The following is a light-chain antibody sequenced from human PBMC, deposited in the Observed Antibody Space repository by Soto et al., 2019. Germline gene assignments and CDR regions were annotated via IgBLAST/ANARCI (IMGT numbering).Light chain of an antibody. J-gene: IGLJ3*02. V-gene: IGLV1-40*01. CDR1: SSNIGAGYD. CDR2: GNS. Sequence: QSVLTQPPSVSGAPGQRVTISCTESSSNIGAGYDVHWYQQLPGTAPKLLIYGNSNRPSGVPDRFSGSKSGTSASLAITGLQAEDEADYYCQSYDSSLSGWGFDRGTKLTVL. CDR3: QSYDSSLSGWG.